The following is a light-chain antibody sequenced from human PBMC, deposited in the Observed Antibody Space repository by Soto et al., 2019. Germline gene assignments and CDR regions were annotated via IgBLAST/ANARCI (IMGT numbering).Light chain of an antibody. CDR1: QDVRSSY. Sequence: PGERATLSCRASQDVRSSYLAWYQHKPGQAPRLLIYATSTRVTGIPDRFSGSGSGTYFTLTISRPEAEDSAVYHCQQYGDSITFGGGTKVDIK. CDR3: QQYGDSIT. V-gene: IGKV3-20*01. J-gene: IGKJ4*01. CDR2: ATS.